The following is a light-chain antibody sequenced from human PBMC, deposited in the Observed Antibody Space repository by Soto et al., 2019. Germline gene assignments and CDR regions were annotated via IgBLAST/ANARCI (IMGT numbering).Light chain of an antibody. Sequence: QSVLTQPPSVSGTPGQRVTMSCSGSDSNIGRHNVNWYQQLPGSAPRVVIYNINQRPSGVPGRFSGSKSGTSASLAISGLQPEDEAEYYCSAWDGSLNGHVFGTGTKVTVL. V-gene: IGLV1-44*01. CDR3: SAWDGSLNGHV. J-gene: IGLJ1*01. CDR2: NIN. CDR1: DSNIGRHN.